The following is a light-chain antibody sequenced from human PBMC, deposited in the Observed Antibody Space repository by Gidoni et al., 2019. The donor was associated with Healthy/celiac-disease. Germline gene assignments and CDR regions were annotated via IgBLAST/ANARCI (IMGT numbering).Light chain of an antibody. V-gene: IGKV1-27*01. CDR3: QKYNSAPRRT. Sequence: ITMTQSPSSLSASVGDRVTITCRASQGISNYLAWYQQKPGKVPKLMIYAASTLPSWVPSRFSGSGSGTDFPLTISSLQPEDVATYYCQKYNSAPRRTFGQGTKLEIK. J-gene: IGKJ2*01. CDR2: AAS. CDR1: QGISNY.